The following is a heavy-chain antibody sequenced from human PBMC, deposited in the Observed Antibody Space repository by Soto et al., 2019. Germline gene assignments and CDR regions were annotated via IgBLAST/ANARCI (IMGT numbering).Heavy chain of an antibody. CDR2: ISGSGGST. V-gene: IGHV3-23*01. J-gene: IGHJ4*02. Sequence: GGSLRLSCAASGFTFSSYAMSWVRQAPGKGLEWVSAISGSGGSTYYADSVKGRFTIPRDNSKNTLYLQMNSLRAEDTAVYYCAKDRLWFGELPYFDYWGQGTLVTVSS. CDR3: AKDRLWFGELPYFDY. CDR1: GFTFSSYA. D-gene: IGHD3-10*01.